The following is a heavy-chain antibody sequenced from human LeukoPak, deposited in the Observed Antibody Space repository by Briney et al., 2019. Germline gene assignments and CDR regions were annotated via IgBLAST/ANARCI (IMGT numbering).Heavy chain of an antibody. V-gene: IGHV5-51*01. J-gene: IGHJ4*02. Sequence: GESLKLSCKGSGYRFTDYWIAWVRQMPGKGLEWMGIVYPSNSETRYSPSFQGQVTISADKSISTGYLQWSSLKASDTAMYFCARHRYSGSDTQGFDYWGQGTLLTVSS. CDR1: GYRFTDYW. D-gene: IGHD5-12*01. CDR3: ARHRYSGSDTQGFDY. CDR2: VYPSNSET.